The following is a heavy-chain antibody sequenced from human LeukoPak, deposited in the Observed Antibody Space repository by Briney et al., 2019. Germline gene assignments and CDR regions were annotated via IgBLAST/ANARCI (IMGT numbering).Heavy chain of an antibody. CDR3: AKGGTYYYDSSGYAYLDY. J-gene: IGHJ4*02. D-gene: IGHD3-22*01. Sequence: QPGGSLRLSCAASGFTFSSYAMSWVRQAPGKGLEWVSAISGSGGSTYYADSVKGRFTISRDNSKNTLYLQMNSLRAEDTAVYYCAKGGTYYYDSSGYAYLDYWGQGTLVTVSS. V-gene: IGHV3-23*01. CDR1: GFTFSSYA. CDR2: ISGSGGST.